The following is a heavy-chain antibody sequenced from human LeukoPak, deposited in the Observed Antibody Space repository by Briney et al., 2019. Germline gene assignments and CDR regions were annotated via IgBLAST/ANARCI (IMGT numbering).Heavy chain of an antibody. CDR1: GYTFTSYG. J-gene: IGHJ4*02. D-gene: IGHD3-22*01. Sequence: ASVKVSCKASGYTFTSYGISWVRQAPGQGLEWMGWISAYNGNTNYAQKLQGRVTMTTDTSTSTAYMELRSLRSDDTAVYYCARVSGIVVVHPGVYWGQGTLVTVSS. CDR3: ARVSGIVVVHPGVY. CDR2: ISAYNGNT. V-gene: IGHV1-18*01.